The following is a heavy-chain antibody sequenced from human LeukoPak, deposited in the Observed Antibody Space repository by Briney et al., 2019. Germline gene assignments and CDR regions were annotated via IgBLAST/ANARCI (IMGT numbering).Heavy chain of an antibody. V-gene: IGHV4-59*01. CDR3: ARKQGDY. CDR1: GDSTTSYY. J-gene: IGHJ4*02. CDR2: IYYSGST. Sequence: SETLSLTCTVSGDSTTSYYWTWIRQPPGKGLEWIGYIYYSGSTNYNPSLKSRVTISVDTSKNQFSLRLSSVTAADTAVYYCARKQGDYWSQGTLVTVSS. D-gene: IGHD1/OR15-1a*01.